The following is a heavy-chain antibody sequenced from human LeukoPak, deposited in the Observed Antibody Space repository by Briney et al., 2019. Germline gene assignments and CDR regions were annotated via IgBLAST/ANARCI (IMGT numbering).Heavy chain of an antibody. CDR2: IYYSGST. Sequence: RPSETLSLTCTVSGGSISSYYWSWIRQPPGKGLEWIGYIYYSGSTNYNPSLKSRVTISVDTSKNQFSLKLSSVTAADTAVYYCGRGPLTLIMDWGQGTLVTVSS. CDR1: GGSISSYY. V-gene: IGHV4-59*01. J-gene: IGHJ4*02. CDR3: GRGPLTLIMD. D-gene: IGHD3-16*01.